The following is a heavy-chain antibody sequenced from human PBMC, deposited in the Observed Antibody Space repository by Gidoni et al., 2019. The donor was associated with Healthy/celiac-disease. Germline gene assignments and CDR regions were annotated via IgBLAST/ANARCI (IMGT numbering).Heavy chain of an antibody. D-gene: IGHD3-3*01. V-gene: IGHV3-21*01. CDR3: AGFLEWLLYRPDDY. CDR1: GFTFSSYS. J-gene: IGHJ4*02. CDR2: ISSSSSYI. Sequence: EVQLVASVGGLVKPGGSLRLSCAASGFTFSSYSMNWVRQAPGKGLEWVSSISSSSSYIYYADSVKGRFTISRDNAKNSLYLQMNSLRAEDTAVYYCAGFLEWLLYRPDDYWGQGTLVTVSS.